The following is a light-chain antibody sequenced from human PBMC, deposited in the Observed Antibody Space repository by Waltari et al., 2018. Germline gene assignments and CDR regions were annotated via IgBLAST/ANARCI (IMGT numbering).Light chain of an antibody. Sequence: SYELTQPPSVSVSPGQTATITCSGDALPKRYAYWYQQRPGQDPVLMISRDTERPSGVPERFFGSTSGTTVSLTITGVQAEDEADYYCQSADTSGIYVFGPGTRVTVL. CDR1: ALPKRY. J-gene: IGLJ1*01. CDR2: RDT. V-gene: IGLV3-25*03. CDR3: QSADTSGIYV.